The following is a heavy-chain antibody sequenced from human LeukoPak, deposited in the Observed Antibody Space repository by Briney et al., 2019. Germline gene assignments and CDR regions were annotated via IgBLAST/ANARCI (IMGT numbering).Heavy chain of an antibody. CDR3: ARDNGEWRLNWFDH. D-gene: IGHD2-8*01. V-gene: IGHV3-33*01. J-gene: IGHJ5*02. CDR1: GFSFSTYV. Sequence: GGSLRLSRAASGFSFSTYVMHWVRQAPGKGLDWVALIWDDGNNKYYADSVKGRFTISRDNSKNTLYLQMNSLRADDTAVYYCARDNGEWRLNWFDHWGQGTLVTVSS. CDR2: IWDDGNNK.